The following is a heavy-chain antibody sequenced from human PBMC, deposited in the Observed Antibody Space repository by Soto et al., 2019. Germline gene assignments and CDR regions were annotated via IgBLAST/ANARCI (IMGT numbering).Heavy chain of an antibody. D-gene: IGHD1-1*01. CDR1: GFTFSDSW. V-gene: IGHV3-7*04. Sequence: QLVESGGALVQPGGSLRLSCAASGFTFSDSWITWIRQAPGKGLEWVAHINQGGSETNYLDSVKGRFTITRANDKNSVFQHFNSLGDEDTAVYYCGRGHNGLDVWGQGTTVTVSS. CDR2: INQGGSET. CDR3: GRGHNGLDV. J-gene: IGHJ6*02.